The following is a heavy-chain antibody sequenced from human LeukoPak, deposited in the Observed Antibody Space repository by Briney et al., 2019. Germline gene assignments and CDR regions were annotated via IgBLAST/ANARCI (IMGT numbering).Heavy chain of an antibody. V-gene: IGHV3-48*03. CDR2: ISSSGSTI. D-gene: IGHD2-21*01. CDR3: ARVNSPLTDPYSYYFDY. Sequence: GGSLRLSCAASGFILSSYEMNWVRQAPGKGLEWVSYISSSGSTIYYADSVKGRFTISRDNAKNSLYLQMNSLRAEDTAVYYCARVNSPLTDPYSYYFDYWGQGTLVTVSS. CDR1: GFILSSYE. J-gene: IGHJ4*02.